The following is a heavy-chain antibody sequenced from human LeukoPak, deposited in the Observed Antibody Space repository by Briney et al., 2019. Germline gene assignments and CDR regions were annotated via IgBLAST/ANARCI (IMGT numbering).Heavy chain of an antibody. Sequence: SETLSLTCTVSGGSISSYYWIWIRQPAGKRLEWIGRIYTSGSLDYNPSLKRRVTMSADTSKNQFSLKLRSVTAADTAVYYCAREGRSSYYYYGMDVWGQGTRSPSH. J-gene: IGHJ6*02. D-gene: IGHD3-10*01. CDR2: IYTSGSL. CDR3: AREGRSSYYYYGMDV. V-gene: IGHV4-4*07. CDR1: GGSISSYY.